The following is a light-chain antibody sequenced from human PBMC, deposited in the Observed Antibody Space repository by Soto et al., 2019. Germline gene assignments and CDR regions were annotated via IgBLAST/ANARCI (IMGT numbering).Light chain of an antibody. CDR3: CSYAGSDTML. J-gene: IGLJ2*01. Sequence: QSALTQPASVSGSPGQSITISCTGTSSDVGSYNLVSWYQQPPGEAPKLMIYEGSKRPSGVSNRFSGSKSGNTASLTISGLQAEDEADYYCCSYAGSDTMLFGGGTKLTVL. CDR1: SSDVGSYNL. V-gene: IGLV2-23*01. CDR2: EGS.